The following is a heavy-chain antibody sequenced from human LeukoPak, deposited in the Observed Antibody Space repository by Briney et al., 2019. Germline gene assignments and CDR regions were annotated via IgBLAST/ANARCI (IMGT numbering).Heavy chain of an antibody. J-gene: IGHJ4*02. D-gene: IGHD3-22*01. CDR2: IYYSGST. V-gene: IGHV4-39*02. CDR3: AKRDDSGGNLVDL. CDR1: GGSIRSGSHY. Sequence: PSETLSLTCTVSGGSIRSGSHYWAWLRQPPGKGLVGIGSIYYSGSTYYNPSLENRVTISIDTSKNHFSLKLSSLSAADTSVYYCAKRDDSGGNLVDLWGQGTLVTVS.